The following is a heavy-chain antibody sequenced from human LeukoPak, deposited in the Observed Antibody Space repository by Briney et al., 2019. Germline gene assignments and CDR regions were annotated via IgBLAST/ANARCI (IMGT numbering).Heavy chain of an antibody. Sequence: HWASVKVSCKASGYTFTSYGISWVRQAPGQGLEWMGGIIPIFGTANYAQKFQGRVAITADESTSTAYMELSSLRSEDTAVYYCARTTYYDFWSGYGFSDYWGQGTLVTVSS. CDR3: ARTTYYDFWSGYGFSDY. CDR2: IIPIFGTA. D-gene: IGHD3-3*01. CDR1: GYTFTSYG. J-gene: IGHJ4*02. V-gene: IGHV1-69*13.